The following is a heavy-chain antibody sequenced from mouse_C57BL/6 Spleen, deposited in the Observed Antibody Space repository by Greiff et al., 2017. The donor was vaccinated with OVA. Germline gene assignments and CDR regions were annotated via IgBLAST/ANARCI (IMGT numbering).Heavy chain of an antibody. D-gene: IGHD2-2*01. CDR3: TRGGGYDRFDY. Sequence: VHLVESGAELVRPGASVTLSCKASGYTFTDYEMHWVKQTPVHGLEWIGAIDPETGGTAYNQKFKGKAILTADKSSSTAYMERRSLTSEDSAVYYCTRGGGYDRFDYWGQGTTLTVSS. CDR1: GYTFTDYE. J-gene: IGHJ2*01. CDR2: IDPETGGT. V-gene: IGHV1-15*01.